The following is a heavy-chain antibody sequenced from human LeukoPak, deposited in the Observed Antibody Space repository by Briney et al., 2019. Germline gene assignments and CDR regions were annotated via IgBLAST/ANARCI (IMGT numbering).Heavy chain of an antibody. V-gene: IGHV3-23*01. J-gene: IGHJ4*02. CDR3: ATHLTGYYFFDY. D-gene: IGHD3-9*01. CDR1: GFTFSSYA. CDR2: ISGSGGST. Sequence: PGGSLRLSCAASGFTFSSYAMSWVRQAPGKGLEWVSAISGSGGSTYYADSVKGRFTISRDNSKNTLYLQMNSLRAEDTAVYYCATHLTGYYFFDYWGQGTLVTVSS.